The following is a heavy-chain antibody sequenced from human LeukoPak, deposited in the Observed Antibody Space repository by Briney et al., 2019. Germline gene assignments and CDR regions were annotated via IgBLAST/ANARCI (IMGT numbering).Heavy chain of an antibody. CDR3: ARGSGYSSSWHHFDY. V-gene: IGHV4-39*07. Sequence: SETLSLTCTVSGGSISSSSYYWGWIRQPPGKGLEWIGSIYYSGSTYYNPSLKSRVTISVDTSKNQFSLKLSSVTAADTAVYYCARGSGYSSSWHHFDYWGQGTLVTVSS. CDR1: GGSISSSSYY. J-gene: IGHJ4*02. D-gene: IGHD6-13*01. CDR2: IYYSGST.